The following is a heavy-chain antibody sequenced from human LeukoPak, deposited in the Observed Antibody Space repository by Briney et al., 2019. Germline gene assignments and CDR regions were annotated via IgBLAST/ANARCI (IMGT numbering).Heavy chain of an antibody. Sequence: PGGSLRLSCAASGFTFSSYAMSWVRQAPGKGLEWVSAITGSGGTTYYSDSVKGRFTISRDNSKNTLYLQMNSLRAEDTAVYYCARWYYDSSGYGFDYWGQGTLVTVSS. CDR3: ARWYYDSSGYGFDY. CDR1: GFTFSSYA. V-gene: IGHV3-23*01. CDR2: ITGSGGTT. D-gene: IGHD3-22*01. J-gene: IGHJ4*02.